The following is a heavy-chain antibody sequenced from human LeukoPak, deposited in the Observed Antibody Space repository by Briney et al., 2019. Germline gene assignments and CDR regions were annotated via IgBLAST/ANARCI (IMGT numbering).Heavy chain of an antibody. D-gene: IGHD6-13*01. CDR2: IYYSGST. CDR1: GGSISSYY. J-gene: IGHJ6*03. CDR3: ARIIAAAGYYYYMDV. V-gene: IGHV4-59*01. Sequence: PSETLSLTCTVSGGSISSYYWSWIRQPAGKGLEWIGYIYYSGSTNYNPSIKSRVTIAVDTSKNQFSLNLSSVTAADTAVYYCARIIAAAGYYYYMDVWGKGTTVTISS.